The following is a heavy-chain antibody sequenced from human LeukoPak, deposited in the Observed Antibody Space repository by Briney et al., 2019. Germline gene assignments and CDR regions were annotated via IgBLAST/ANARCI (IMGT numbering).Heavy chain of an antibody. CDR3: ARDRDYYDSSGGMNAFDI. J-gene: IGHJ3*02. Sequence: PGGSLRLSCAASGFTFSAYSMNCVRQAPGKGLEWVSSISSSSSYIYYADSVKGRFTISRDNAKNSLYLQMNSLRAEDTAVFYCARDRDYYDSSGGMNAFDIWGQGTMVTVSS. V-gene: IGHV3-21*01. D-gene: IGHD3-22*01. CDR2: ISSSSSYI. CDR1: GFTFSAYS.